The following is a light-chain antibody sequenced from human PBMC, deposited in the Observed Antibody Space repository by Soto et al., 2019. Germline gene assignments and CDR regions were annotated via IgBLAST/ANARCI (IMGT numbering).Light chain of an antibody. CDR3: QTWGTGIEGV. Sequence: QLVLTQSPSASASLGASVKLTCTLSSGHITLSRGHSTYAIAWHQQQPEKCPRYLMKVNSDGSYIKGDGIPGRFSGSSSGAERYLTISSLQSADEADYYCQTWGTGIEGVFVGGTKLTVL. V-gene: IGLV4-69*01. J-gene: IGLJ2*01. CDR2: VNSDGSY. CDR1: RGHSTYA.